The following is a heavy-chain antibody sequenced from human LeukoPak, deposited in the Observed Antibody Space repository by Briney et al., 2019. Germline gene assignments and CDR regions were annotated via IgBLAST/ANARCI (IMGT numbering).Heavy chain of an antibody. D-gene: IGHD3-10*01. Sequence: PSETLSLTCTVSGGSISSSSYYWGWIRQPPGKGLEWIGRIYTSGSTNYNPSLKSRVTMSVDTSKNQFSLKLSSVTAADTAVYYCATNLLWFGDRLAFDIWGQGTMVTVSS. CDR1: GGSISSSSYY. CDR3: ATNLLWFGDRLAFDI. CDR2: IYTSGST. J-gene: IGHJ3*02. V-gene: IGHV4-39*07.